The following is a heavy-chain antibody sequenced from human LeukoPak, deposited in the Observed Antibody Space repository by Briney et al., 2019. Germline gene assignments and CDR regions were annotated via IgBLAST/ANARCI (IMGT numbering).Heavy chain of an antibody. V-gene: IGHV1-2*02. D-gene: IGHD6-13*01. J-gene: IGHJ6*02. Sequence: GASVKVSCKASGYTFTGYYMHWVRQAPGQGLEWMGWINPNSGGTNYAQKFQGRVTMTRVTSISTAYMELSRLRSDDTAVYYCARDSIAAAGTDPFYYYYYGMDVWGQGTTVTVSS. CDR3: ARDSIAAAGTDPFYYYYYGMDV. CDR1: GYTFTGYY. CDR2: INPNSGGT.